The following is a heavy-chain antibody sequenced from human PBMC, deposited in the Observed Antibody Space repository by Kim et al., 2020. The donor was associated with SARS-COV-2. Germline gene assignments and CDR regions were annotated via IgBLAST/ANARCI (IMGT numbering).Heavy chain of an antibody. CDR1: GGSVNNFY. CDR3: ARGALRDRLGAGFDP. CDR2: IYSDGSF. J-gene: IGHJ5*02. D-gene: IGHD6-13*01. V-gene: IGHV4-59*02. Sequence: SETLSLTCSVSGGSVNNFYWSWIRQSPGRGLEWLGYIYSDGSFHYNPALKSRVTMSLDTSKNQFSLNLNSVTTADTAVYYCARGALRDRLGAGFDPWGQGAPVTVSS.